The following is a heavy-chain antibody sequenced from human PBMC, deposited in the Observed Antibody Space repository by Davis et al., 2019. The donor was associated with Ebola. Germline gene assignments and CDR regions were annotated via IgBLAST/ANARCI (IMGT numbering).Heavy chain of an antibody. J-gene: IGHJ4*02. D-gene: IGHD6-13*01. CDR3: ARGPSTGNSFTY. Sequence: GESLKISCAASGFTFSNYWMHWVRQAPGKGLVWVSRINSDGSSTSYADSVKGRFTISRDNAKNTLYLQMNSLRDEDTAVYYCARGPSTGNSFTYWGQGTLVTVSS. CDR1: GFTFSNYW. CDR2: INSDGSST. V-gene: IGHV3-74*01.